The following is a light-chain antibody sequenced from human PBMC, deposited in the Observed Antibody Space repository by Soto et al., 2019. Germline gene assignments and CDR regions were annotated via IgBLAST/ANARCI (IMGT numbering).Light chain of an antibody. CDR3: CSYAGRTSVL. J-gene: IGLJ2*01. CDR2: SNN. V-gene: IGLV1-44*01. CDR1: NSNIGSHT. Sequence: QSVLTQPPSASGTPGQRVTMSCSGGNSNIGSHTVNWYQHLPGTAPTLLIFSNNQRPSGVPARFSGSKSGTSASLAISGLQSGDEGDYYFCSYAGRTSVLFGGGTQLTVL.